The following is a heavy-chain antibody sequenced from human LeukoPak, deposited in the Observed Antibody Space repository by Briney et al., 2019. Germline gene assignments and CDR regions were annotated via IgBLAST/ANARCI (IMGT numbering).Heavy chain of an antibody. D-gene: IGHD1-7*01. CDR1: GGTFSSYA. CDR3: ARDNYAGANWFDP. CDR2: IIPIFGTA. Sequence: SVKVSCKASGGTFSSYAISWVRQAPGQGLEWMVGIIPIFGTANYAQKFQGRVTITTDESTSTAYMELSSLRSEDTAVYYCARDNYAGANWFDPWGQGTLVTVSS. J-gene: IGHJ5*02. V-gene: IGHV1-69*05.